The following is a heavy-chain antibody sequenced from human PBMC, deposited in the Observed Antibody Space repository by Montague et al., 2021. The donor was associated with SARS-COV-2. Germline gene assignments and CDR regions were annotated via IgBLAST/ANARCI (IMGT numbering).Heavy chain of an antibody. V-gene: IGHV3-48*03. Sequence: SLRLSCVASGFTFSSYEMNLVRQAPGKGLEWVSYLSSSGSTIYYSYSXKGRFTISRDNAKNSLYLQMNSLRAEDTAVYYCARDSLFRSGYSSGWPDYWGQGTLVTVSS. D-gene: IGHD6-19*01. CDR3: ARDSLFRSGYSSGWPDY. CDR1: GFTFSSYE. J-gene: IGHJ4*02. CDR2: LSSSGSTI.